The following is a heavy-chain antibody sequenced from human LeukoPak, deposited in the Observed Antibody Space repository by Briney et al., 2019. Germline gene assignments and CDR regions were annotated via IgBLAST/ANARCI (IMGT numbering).Heavy chain of an antibody. CDR3: ALRWGYCSGGSCSNFDY. V-gene: IGHV4-39*01. Sequence: SETLSLTCTVSGGSIRSSYYYWGWIRQPPGKGLEWIGSIYYSGSTYYNPSLKSRVTISVDTSKNQFSLKLSSVTAADTAVYYCALRWGYCSGGSCSNFDYWGQGTLVTVSS. D-gene: IGHD2-15*01. CDR2: IYYSGST. J-gene: IGHJ4*02. CDR1: GGSIRSSYYY.